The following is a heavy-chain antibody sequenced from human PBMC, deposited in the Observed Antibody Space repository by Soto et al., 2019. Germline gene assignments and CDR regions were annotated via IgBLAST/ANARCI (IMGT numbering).Heavy chain of an antibody. CDR1: GFSLSTSGVG. CDR2: IYWDDDK. V-gene: IGHV2-5*02. CDR3: AHILVPARNAYYGMDV. Sequence: QITLKESGPTLVKPTQTLTLTCTFSGFSLSTSGVGVGWIRQPPGKALEWLALIYWDDDKRYSPSLKSRLTNPNDTSKNQGVLTMTNMDPVDTATDYCAHILVPARNAYYGMDVWGQGTTVTVSS. D-gene: IGHD2-2*01. J-gene: IGHJ6*02.